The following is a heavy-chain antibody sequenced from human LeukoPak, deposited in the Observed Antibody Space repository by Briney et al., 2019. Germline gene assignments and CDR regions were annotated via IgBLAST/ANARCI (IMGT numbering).Heavy chain of an antibody. D-gene: IGHD3-9*01. CDR1: GFTFSSYT. CDR2: ISSSSSYI. V-gene: IGHV3-21*01. CDR3: ARDTYDILSGYYKWAFDI. Sequence: SGGSLRLSCAASGFTFSSYTMNWVRQAPGKGLEWVSFISSSSSYIYYADSVKGRCTISRDNAKNSLYLQMNSLRAEDTAVYYCARDTYDILSGYYKWAFDIWGQGTMVTVSS. J-gene: IGHJ3*02.